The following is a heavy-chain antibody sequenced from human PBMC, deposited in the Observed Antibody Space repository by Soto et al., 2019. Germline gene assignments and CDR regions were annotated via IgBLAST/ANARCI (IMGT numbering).Heavy chain of an antibody. CDR2: IKQDGSEK. CDR3: ARVANYDFWSGYYLVVQYGMDV. Sequence: GGSLRLSCAASGFTFSSYWMSWVRQAPGKGLEWVANIKQDGSEKYYVDSVKGRFTISRDNAKNSLYLQMNSLRAEDTAVYYCARVANYDFWSGYYLVVQYGMDVWGQGTTVTVSS. D-gene: IGHD3-3*01. J-gene: IGHJ6*02. V-gene: IGHV3-7*05. CDR1: GFTFSSYW.